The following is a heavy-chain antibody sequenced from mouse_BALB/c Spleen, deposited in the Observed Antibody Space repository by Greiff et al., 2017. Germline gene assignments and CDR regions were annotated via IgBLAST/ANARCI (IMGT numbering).Heavy chain of an antibody. V-gene: IGHV1-54*01. CDR2: INPGSGGT. J-gene: IGHJ1*01. CDR3: AGSSYRYFDV. CDR1: GYAFTNYL. D-gene: IGHD1-1*01. Sequence: VQLQESGAELVRPGTSVKVSCKASGYAFTNYLIEWVKQRPGQGLEWIGVINPGSGGTNYNEKFKGKATLTADKSSSTAYMQLSSLTSDDSAVYFCAGSSYRYFDVWGAGTTVTVSS.